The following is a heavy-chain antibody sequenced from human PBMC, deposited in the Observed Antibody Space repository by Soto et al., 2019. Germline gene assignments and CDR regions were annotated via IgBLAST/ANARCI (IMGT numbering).Heavy chain of an antibody. CDR3: ARDSIPIVRAPIHFDY. J-gene: IGHJ4*02. V-gene: IGHV3-33*01. D-gene: IGHD3-10*01. CDR1: GFTFSSYG. Sequence: QVQLVESGGGVVQPGRSLRLSCAASGFTFSSYGMHWVRQAPGKGLEWVAVIWYDGSNKYYADSVKGRFTISRDNSKNTLYLQLNSLRAEDTAVYYCARDSIPIVRAPIHFDYWGQGTLVTVSS. CDR2: IWYDGSNK.